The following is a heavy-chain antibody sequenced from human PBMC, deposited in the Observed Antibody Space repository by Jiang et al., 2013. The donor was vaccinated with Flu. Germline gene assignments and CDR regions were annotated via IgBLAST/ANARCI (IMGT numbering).Heavy chain of an antibody. Sequence: QTLSLTCAISGDSVSSNSAAWNWIRQSPSRGLEWLGRTYYRSKWYNDYAVSVKSRITINPDTSKNQFSLQLNSVTPEDTAVYYCARDPLRGYSYGYYYYYGMDVWGQGTTVTVSS. CDR3: ARDPLRGYSYGYYYYYGMDV. D-gene: IGHD5-18*01. V-gene: IGHV6-1*01. J-gene: IGHJ6*02. CDR1: GDSVSSNSAA. CDR2: TYYRSKWYN.